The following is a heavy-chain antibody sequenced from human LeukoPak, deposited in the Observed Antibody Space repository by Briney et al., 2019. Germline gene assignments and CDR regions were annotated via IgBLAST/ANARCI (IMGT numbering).Heavy chain of an antibody. CDR3: GKTTVGYSSGQKPAWPVDY. J-gene: IGHJ4*02. CDR1: GFTFGSHA. CDR2: IFGSGGSP. V-gene: IGHV3-23*01. Sequence: GGSRRLSCEASGFTFGSHAMYWVRQAPGKELEWVAGIFGSGGSPHYADPVKGRFTISRDNSRNTVYLQINSLRAEDTAVYYCGKTTVGYSSGQKPAWPVDYWGQGTLVTVSS. D-gene: IGHD5-18*01.